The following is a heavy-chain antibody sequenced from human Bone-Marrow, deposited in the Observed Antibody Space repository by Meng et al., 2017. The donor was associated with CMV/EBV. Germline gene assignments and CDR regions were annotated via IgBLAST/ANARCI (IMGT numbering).Heavy chain of an antibody. Sequence: SVKVSCKASGGTFSSYAISWVRQAPGQGLEWMGGIIPILGIANYAQKFQGRVTITADKSTSTAYMELSSLRSEDTAVYYCARDTQYYSSSWYAHMDVWGQGTTVTVSS. D-gene: IGHD6-13*01. CDR2: IIPILGIA. CDR1: GGTFSSYA. J-gene: IGHJ6*02. V-gene: IGHV1-69*10. CDR3: ARDTQYYSSSWYAHMDV.